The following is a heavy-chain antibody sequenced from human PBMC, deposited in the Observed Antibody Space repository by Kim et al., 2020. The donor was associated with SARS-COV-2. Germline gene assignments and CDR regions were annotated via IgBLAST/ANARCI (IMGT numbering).Heavy chain of an antibody. Sequence: SVKVSCKASGGTFSSYAISWVRQAPGQGLEWMGGIIPIFGTANYAQKFQGRVTITADESTSTAYMELSSLRSEDTAVYYCASSCTNGVCIYGMDVWGQGTTVTVSS. V-gene: IGHV1-69*13. CDR1: GGTFSSYA. CDR2: IIPIFGTA. CDR3: ASSCTNGVCIYGMDV. J-gene: IGHJ6*02. D-gene: IGHD2-8*01.